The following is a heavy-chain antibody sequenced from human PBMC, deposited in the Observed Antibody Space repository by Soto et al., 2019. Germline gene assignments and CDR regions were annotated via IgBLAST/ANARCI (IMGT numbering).Heavy chain of an antibody. V-gene: IGHV3-33*01. CDR3: ARATRKCCSPAMNYVIDV. J-gene: IGHJ6*01. Sequence: SLRLSCAASGFTFSSYGMHGVRQAPDKGLEWVAVIWYDGSNKYYADSVKGRFTISRDNSKNTLYLQMNSLRAEDTAVYYCARATRKCCSPAMNYVIDVLGEASTVTVCS. CDR2: IWYDGSNK. D-gene: IGHD2-15*01. CDR1: GFTFSSYG.